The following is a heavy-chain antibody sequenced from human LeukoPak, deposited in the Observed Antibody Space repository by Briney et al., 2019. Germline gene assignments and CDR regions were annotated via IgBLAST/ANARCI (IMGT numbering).Heavy chain of an antibody. Sequence: PSETLSLTCTVSDGSITNYDWSWVRQPPGKGLEFIGHVHYSGTANYNPSLRSRVTISIDTSKKHFFLKLKSVTAADTAVYYCARGGYGSRDYWGQGTLVTVSS. CDR1: DGSITNYD. D-gene: IGHD3-10*01. V-gene: IGHV4-59*01. J-gene: IGHJ4*02. CDR3: ARGGYGSRDY. CDR2: VHYSGTA.